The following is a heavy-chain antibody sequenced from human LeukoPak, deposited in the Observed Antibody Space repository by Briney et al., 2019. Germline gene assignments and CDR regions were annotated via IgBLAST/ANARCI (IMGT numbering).Heavy chain of an antibody. Sequence: GGSLRLSCVGSGFTFSDAWMSWVRQAPGKGLEWVGRIKSKSDGGTIDYAAPVKGRSTISRDNSRNTLYLQMNSLKTEDTAVYYCTTRRQDGWWGQGTLVTVS. J-gene: IGHJ4*02. CDR3: TTRRQDGW. D-gene: IGHD2-15*01. V-gene: IGHV3-15*01. CDR2: IKSKSDGGTI. CDR1: GFTFSDAW.